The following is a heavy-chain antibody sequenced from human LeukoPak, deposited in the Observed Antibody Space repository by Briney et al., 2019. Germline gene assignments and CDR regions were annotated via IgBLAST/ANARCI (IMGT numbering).Heavy chain of an antibody. CDR1: GFTFSDYA. Sequence: GSLRLSCAASGFTFSDYAMHWIRQPPGKGLEWIGNIYYSGRTYYNPSLKSRVTISIDTSKNQFSLKLSSVTAADTAVYYCARISSIWEKDFRYYMDVWGKGTTVTVSS. CDR3: ARISSIWEKDFRYYMDV. D-gene: IGHD3-16*02. V-gene: IGHV4-38-2*01. CDR2: IYYSGRT. J-gene: IGHJ6*03.